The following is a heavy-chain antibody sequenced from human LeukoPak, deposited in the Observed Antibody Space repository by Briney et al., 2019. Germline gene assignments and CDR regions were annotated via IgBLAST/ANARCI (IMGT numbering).Heavy chain of an antibody. CDR1: GFTFRDYY. Sequence: PGGSLRLSCAASGFTFRDYYMIWIRQAPGKGLEWVSYISSGGSPIYYADSVKGRFTISRDNAKNSLYLQMNSLRVEDTAVYYCARFIVATIPSRFDPWGQGTLVTVSS. CDR3: ARFIVATIPSRFDP. CDR2: ISSGGSPI. D-gene: IGHD5-12*01. J-gene: IGHJ5*02. V-gene: IGHV3-11*04.